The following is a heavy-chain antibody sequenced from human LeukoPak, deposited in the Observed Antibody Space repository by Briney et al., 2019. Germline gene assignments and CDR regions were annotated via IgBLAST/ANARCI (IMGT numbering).Heavy chain of an antibody. CDR2: IYSGGST. D-gene: IGHD3-16*01. CDR3: ARDGGELSFDY. Sequence: GRSLRLSCAASGFTVSSNYMSWVRQAPGKGLEWVSVIYSGGSTYYVDSVKGRFTISRDNSKNTLYLQMNSLRAEDTAVYYCARDGGELSFDYWGQGTLVTVSS. CDR1: GFTVSSNY. V-gene: IGHV3-66*01. J-gene: IGHJ4*02.